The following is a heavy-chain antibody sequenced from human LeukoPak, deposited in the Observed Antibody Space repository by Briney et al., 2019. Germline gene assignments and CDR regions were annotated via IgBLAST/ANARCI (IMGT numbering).Heavy chain of an antibody. CDR2: ISYDGSNK. Sequence: GRSLRLSCAASGFTFSSYAMHWVRQAPGKGLEWVAVISYDGSNKYYADSVKGRFTISRDNSKNTLYLQMNSLRAEDTAVYYCAREDYDFWSGYSKEENWFDPWGQGTLVTVSS. CDR3: AREDYDFWSGYSKEENWFDP. V-gene: IGHV3-30-3*01. J-gene: IGHJ5*02. D-gene: IGHD3-3*01. CDR1: GFTFSSYA.